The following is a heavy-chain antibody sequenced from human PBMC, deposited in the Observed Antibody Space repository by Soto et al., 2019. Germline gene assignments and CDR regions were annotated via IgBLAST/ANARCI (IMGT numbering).Heavy chain of an antibody. D-gene: IGHD3-22*01. Sequence: PGGSLRLSCAASGFTFSSYAMSWVRQAPGKGLEWVSAISGSGGSTYYADSVKGRFTISRDNSKNTLYLQMNSLRAEDTAVYYCEKETYYYDSSGMPGYWGQGTLVTVYS. CDR2: ISGSGGST. CDR3: EKETYYYDSSGMPGY. J-gene: IGHJ4*02. CDR1: GFTFSSYA. V-gene: IGHV3-23*01.